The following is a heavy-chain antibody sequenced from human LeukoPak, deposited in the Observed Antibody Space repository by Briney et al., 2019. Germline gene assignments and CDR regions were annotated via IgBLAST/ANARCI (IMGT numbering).Heavy chain of an antibody. D-gene: IGHD2-2*01. Sequence: GASVKVSCKASGYTFTSYGISWVRQAPGQGLEWMGWISAYNGNTNYAQKLQGRVTMTTDTSTSTAYMELRSLRSDDTAVYYCARDGTNIVVVPAAMGPSGYYYGMDVWGQGTTVTVSS. J-gene: IGHJ6*02. CDR3: ARDGTNIVVVPAAMGPSGYYYGMDV. CDR2: ISAYNGNT. V-gene: IGHV1-18*01. CDR1: GYTFTSYG.